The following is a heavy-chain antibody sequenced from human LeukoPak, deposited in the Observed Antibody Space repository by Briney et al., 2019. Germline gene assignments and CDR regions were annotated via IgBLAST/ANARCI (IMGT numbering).Heavy chain of an antibody. CDR1: GGSFSNRGFF. J-gene: IGHJ5*02. V-gene: IGHV4-39*02. D-gene: IGHD2-15*01. CDR2: VYYSGAT. Sequence: SETPSLTCTVSGGSFSNRGFFWGWIRQAPGKGPEWIGSVYYSGATYYSSSLKSRVTISVDTSKNRLSLKLSSVTAADSAVYYCARLSCSDAVCPTLPYNHFDPWGQGTLVTVSS. CDR3: ARLSCSDAVCPTLPYNHFDP.